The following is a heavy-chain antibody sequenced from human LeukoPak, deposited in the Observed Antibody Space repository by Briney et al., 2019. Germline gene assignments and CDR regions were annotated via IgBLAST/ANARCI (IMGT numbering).Heavy chain of an antibody. J-gene: IGHJ4*02. Sequence: TGGSLRLSCAASGFTFSSYAMHWVRQAPGKGLEWVAVISYDGSNKYYADSVKGRFTISRDNSKNTLYLQMNSLRAEDTAVYYCARTSIAAAFGLFDYWGQGTLVTVSS. CDR1: GFTFSSYA. V-gene: IGHV3-30-3*01. CDR3: ARTSIAAAFGLFDY. CDR2: ISYDGSNK. D-gene: IGHD6-13*01.